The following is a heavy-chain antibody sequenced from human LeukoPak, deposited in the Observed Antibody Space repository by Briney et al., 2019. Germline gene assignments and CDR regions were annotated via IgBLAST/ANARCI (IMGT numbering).Heavy chain of an antibody. J-gene: IGHJ4*02. Sequence: PGGSLRLSCAASGFTFSSYSMNWVRQAPGKGLEWVSYISSSSSTIYYADSVKGRFTISRDNAKNSLYLQMNSLRAEDTAVYYCARQSTRILWFGESFDYWGQGTLVTVSS. V-gene: IGHV3-48*01. D-gene: IGHD3-10*01. CDR1: GFTFSSYS. CDR3: ARQSTRILWFGESFDY. CDR2: ISSSSSTI.